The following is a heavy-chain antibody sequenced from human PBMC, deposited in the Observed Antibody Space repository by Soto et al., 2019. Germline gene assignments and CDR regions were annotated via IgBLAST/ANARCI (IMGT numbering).Heavy chain of an antibody. CDR2: IDPSDSYT. J-gene: IGHJ3*02. V-gene: IGHV5-10-1*01. Sequence: PGESLKISCKGSGYSFTTYWITWVRQMPGKGLEWMGRIDPSDSYTNYSPSFQGHVTISADKSISTAYLQWSSLKASDTAMYYCARKVMAARWADAFDIWGQGTTVTVSS. D-gene: IGHD5-12*01. CDR1: GYSFTTYW. CDR3: ARKVMAARWADAFDI.